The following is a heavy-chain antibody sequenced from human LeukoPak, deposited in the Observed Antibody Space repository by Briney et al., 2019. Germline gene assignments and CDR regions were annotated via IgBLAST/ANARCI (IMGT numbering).Heavy chain of an antibody. CDR3: ARVALITIHENDAFDI. J-gene: IGHJ3*02. CDR2: IYSSGNT. V-gene: IGHV4-61*09. CDR1: GGSIISNRHY. D-gene: IGHD3-3*01. Sequence: SETLSLTCTVSGGSIISNRHYWSWIRQPAGKGLEWIGHIYSSGNTKYNPSLKSRLTMSIDSSKNQVSLILTSVTAADTAVYYCARVALITIHENDAFDIWGQGTVVTVSS.